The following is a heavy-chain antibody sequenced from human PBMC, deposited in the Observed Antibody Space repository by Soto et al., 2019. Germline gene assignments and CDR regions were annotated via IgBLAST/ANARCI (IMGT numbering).Heavy chain of an antibody. V-gene: IGHV3-66*01. J-gene: IGHJ6*02. CDR3: ADVYGTDV. CDR1: GFTVSSNY. Sequence: EVQLVESGGGLVQQGGSLRLSCVVSGFTVSSNYMSWVRQAPGKGLEWVSVISSGGSTYYADSVKGRFTISRDNSKNTLYLQMNSMRVEDTAVYDGADVYGTDVWGQGTTVTVSS. CDR2: ISSGGST.